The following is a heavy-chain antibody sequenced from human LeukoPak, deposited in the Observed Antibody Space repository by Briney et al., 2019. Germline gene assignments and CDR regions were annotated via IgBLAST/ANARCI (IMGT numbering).Heavy chain of an antibody. J-gene: IGHJ4*02. CDR1: GFTFSSYA. CDR2: ISGSGGST. V-gene: IGHV3-23*01. Sequence: GGSLRLSCAASGFTFSSYAMSWVRQAPGKGLEWVSAISGSGGSTYYADSIKGRLTIPRDNANNFLYLQMNSLRAEDTAVYYCATETNGRHYDYWGQGTLLTVSS. D-gene: IGHD1-14*01. CDR3: ATETNGRHYDY.